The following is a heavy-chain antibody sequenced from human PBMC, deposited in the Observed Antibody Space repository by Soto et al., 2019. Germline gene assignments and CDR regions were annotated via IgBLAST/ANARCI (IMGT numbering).Heavy chain of an antibody. D-gene: IGHD3-3*01. CDR2: ISGSGAST. J-gene: IGHJ6*02. Sequence: PGGSLRLSCVGSEFTFSLYVIGWVRQAPGKGPEWVSFISGSGASTYYADSVKGRFAISRDNSKNTVYLQMNNLRPEDTAIYSCARGGHDLWGTGAQYYRLDVWGPGTTVTVYS. CDR1: EFTFSLYV. V-gene: IGHV3-23*01. CDR3: ARGGHDLWGTGAQYYRLDV.